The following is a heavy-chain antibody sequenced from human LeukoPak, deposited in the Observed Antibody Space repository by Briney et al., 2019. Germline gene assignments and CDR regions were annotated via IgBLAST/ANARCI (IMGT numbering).Heavy chain of an antibody. V-gene: IGHV3-23*01. CDR2: ISDSGRVT. CDR3: ATGCVGSPSCFTTGYDH. Sequence: GGSLRLSCAVSGLTFNTYAMNWVRQAPGKGLEWVSGISDSGRVTYYSDSVKGRFSISRDNSKSTVYLQMNSLRAEDTALYFCATGCVGSPSCFTTGYDHWGQGTLVTVSS. CDR1: GLTFNTYA. J-gene: IGHJ4*02. D-gene: IGHD1-26*01.